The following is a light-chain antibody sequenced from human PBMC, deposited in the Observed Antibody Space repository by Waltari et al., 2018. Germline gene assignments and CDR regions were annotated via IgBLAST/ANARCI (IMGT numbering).Light chain of an antibody. CDR2: EGS. CDR3: CSYAGSSTSRV. CDR1: SSDVGSYNL. J-gene: IGLJ3*02. V-gene: IGLV2-23*01. Sequence: QSALTQPASVSGSPGQSITISCTGTSSDVGSYNLVSWYQQHQGKAPKLMIYEGSKRPSGVSNRFSGSKSGNTASLTISGLQAEDEADYYCCSYAGSSTSRVFGGGTKLTVL.